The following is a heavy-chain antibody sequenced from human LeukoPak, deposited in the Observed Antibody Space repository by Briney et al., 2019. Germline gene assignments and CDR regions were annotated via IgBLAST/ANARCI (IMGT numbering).Heavy chain of an antibody. CDR2: IYYSGST. CDR3: ARLTGYSSESWFDP. CDR1: GGSINSYY. V-gene: IGHV4-59*01. J-gene: IGHJ5*02. D-gene: IGHD3-9*01. Sequence: KTSETLSLTCTGSGGSINSYYWSWIRQPPGKGLEWIGYIYYSGSTNYNPSLKSRVTISVHTSKNQFSLKLSSVTAADTAVYYCARLTGYSSESWFDPWGQGTLVTVSS.